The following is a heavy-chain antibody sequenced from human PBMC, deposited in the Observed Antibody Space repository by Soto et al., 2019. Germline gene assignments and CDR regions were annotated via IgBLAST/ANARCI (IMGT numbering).Heavy chain of an antibody. CDR3: ARIRGWGWLGPNDY. D-gene: IGHD3-10*01. V-gene: IGHV2-26*01. CDR2: IFSNDAK. CDR1: GFSLSNARMS. Sequence: QVTLKESGPVLVKPTETLTLTYTVSGFSLSNARMSVSWIRQPPGKALEWLAHIFSNDAKSYSASLKSRLTISKHTSKSQVVLTMTNMDPVDTATYYCARIRGWGWLGPNDYWGQGTLVTVSS. J-gene: IGHJ4*02.